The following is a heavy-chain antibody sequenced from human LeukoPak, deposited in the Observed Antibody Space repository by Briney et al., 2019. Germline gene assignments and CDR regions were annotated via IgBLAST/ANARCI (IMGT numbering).Heavy chain of an antibody. Sequence: SVKVSCKASGGTFSSYAISWVRRAPGQGLEWMGGIIPIFGTANYAQKFQGRVTITADESTSTAYMELSSLRSEDTAVYYCARRGRRADAFDIWGQGTMVTVSS. CDR1: GGTFSSYA. CDR3: ARRGRRADAFDI. V-gene: IGHV1-69*13. CDR2: IIPIFGTA. J-gene: IGHJ3*02.